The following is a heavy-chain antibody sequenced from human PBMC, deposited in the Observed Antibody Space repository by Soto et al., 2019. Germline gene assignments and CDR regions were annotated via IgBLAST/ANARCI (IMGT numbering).Heavy chain of an antibody. CDR1: GGAINDHY. Sequence: KPSETLSLTCTLSGGAINDHYWSFIRQPPGKGLEWIGYIYYNGNTNYNPSLESRVTISVDRSRNQFSLRLTSLTAADTAVYYCARVRTGYFDYWGRGALVTVPQ. CDR2: IYYNGNT. D-gene: IGHD3-9*01. CDR3: ARVRTGYFDY. V-gene: IGHV4-59*11. J-gene: IGHJ4*02.